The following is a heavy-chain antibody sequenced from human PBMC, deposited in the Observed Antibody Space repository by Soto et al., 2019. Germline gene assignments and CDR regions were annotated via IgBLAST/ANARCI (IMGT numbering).Heavy chain of an antibody. Sequence: GASVKVSCKASGYTFTSYGISWVRQAPGQGLEWMGWISAYNGNTNYAQKLQGRVTMTTDTSTSTAYMELRSLRSDDTAVYYCARGIAAARTKRNWFDPWGQGTLVTVSS. CDR1: GYTFTSYG. J-gene: IGHJ5*02. D-gene: IGHD6-25*01. V-gene: IGHV1-18*04. CDR2: ISAYNGNT. CDR3: ARGIAAARTKRNWFDP.